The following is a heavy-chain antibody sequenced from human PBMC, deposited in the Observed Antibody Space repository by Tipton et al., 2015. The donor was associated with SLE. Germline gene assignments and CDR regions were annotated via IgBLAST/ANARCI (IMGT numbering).Heavy chain of an antibody. CDR2: IYYSGNT. D-gene: IGHD5-18*01. J-gene: IGHJ4*02. CDR1: GGSLSSYH. CDR3: ARDRDTAKVFID. V-gene: IGHV4-59*12. Sequence: GLVKPSETLYLTCTVSGGSLSSYHWSWIRQPPGKGLEWVGYIYYSGNTYYSPSLKSRVTISVDTSKNQFSLKMSSVTAADTAEYYCARDRDTAKVFIDWGQGTLVTVSS.